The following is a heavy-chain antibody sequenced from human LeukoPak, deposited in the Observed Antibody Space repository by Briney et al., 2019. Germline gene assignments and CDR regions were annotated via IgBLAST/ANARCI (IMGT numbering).Heavy chain of an antibody. CDR2: IFYDGRNK. D-gene: IGHD2-15*01. J-gene: IGHJ2*01. V-gene: IGHV3-30*02. CDR3: AKDGGTSYWYFDL. CDR1: GFTFSSFG. Sequence: GGSLRLSCAASGFTFSSFGMHWVRQAPGKGLEWVAVIFYDGRNKYYADSVKGRFTISRDNSKNTLYLQMNSLRAEDTAVYYCAKDGGTSYWYFDLWGRGTLVTVSS.